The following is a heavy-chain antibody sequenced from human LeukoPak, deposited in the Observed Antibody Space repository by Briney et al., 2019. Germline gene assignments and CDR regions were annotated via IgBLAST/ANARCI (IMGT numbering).Heavy chain of an antibody. V-gene: IGHV4-38-2*01. D-gene: IGHD6-19*01. CDR3: AKNIGIAVAGNDY. J-gene: IGHJ4*02. CDR2: IYHSGST. CDR1: GYSISSGYY. Sequence: SETLSLTCAVSGYSISSGYYWGWIRQPPGKGLVWIGSIYHSGSTYYNPSLKSRVTISVDTSKNQFSLKLSSVTAADTAVYYCAKNIGIAVAGNDYWGQGTLVTVSS.